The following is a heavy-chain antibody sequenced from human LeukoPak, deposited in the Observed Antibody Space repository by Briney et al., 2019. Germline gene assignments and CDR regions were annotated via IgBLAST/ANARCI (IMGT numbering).Heavy chain of an antibody. Sequence: GGSLRLSCAASGSTFSSYGMHWVRQAPGKGLEWVAVISFDGSNEYYADSVKGRFTISRDDSKNTLYLQMNSLRAEDTAMYYCARGLPPVMKYYFDYWGQGTLVTVSS. D-gene: IGHD4-11*01. CDR2: ISFDGSNE. CDR3: ARGLPPVMKYYFDY. CDR1: GSTFSSYG. V-gene: IGHV3-30*03. J-gene: IGHJ4*02.